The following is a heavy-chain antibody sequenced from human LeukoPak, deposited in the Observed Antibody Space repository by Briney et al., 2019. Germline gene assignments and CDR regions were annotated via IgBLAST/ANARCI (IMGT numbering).Heavy chain of an antibody. Sequence: SVKVSCKASGGSFRDYAISWVRRAPGQGLQWLGGIVPMFGTANYAQQLQGRVTITADESTTTVYMELNSLRSEDTAVYYCARDLAAAGIGEFDSWGQGTLVTDSS. J-gene: IGHJ4*02. CDR3: ARDLAAAGIGEFDS. CDR2: IVPMFGTA. D-gene: IGHD6-13*01. CDR1: GGSFRDYA. V-gene: IGHV1-69*13.